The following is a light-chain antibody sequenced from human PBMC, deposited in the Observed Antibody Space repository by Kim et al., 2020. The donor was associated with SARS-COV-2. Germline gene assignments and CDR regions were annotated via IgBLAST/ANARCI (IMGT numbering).Light chain of an antibody. CDR1: GELFGDYNF. Sequence: GPSETPSSSGTGELFGDYNFVCCYQNHPGKAPQLMIYDVTRRASGVAGRFSVSKSGNTASLTVSGLQAEDEADYYCTSYAGRVMFGGGTQLTVL. CDR3: TSYAGRVM. V-gene: IGLV2-8*01. CDR2: DVT. J-gene: IGLJ3*02.